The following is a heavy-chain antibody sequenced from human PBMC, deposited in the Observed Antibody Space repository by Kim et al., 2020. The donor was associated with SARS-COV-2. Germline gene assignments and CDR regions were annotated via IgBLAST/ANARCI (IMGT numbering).Heavy chain of an antibody. V-gene: IGHV4-39*01. CDR2: IDYSGST. Sequence: SETRSLTCTVSGGSISSSSYYWGRIRQPRGKGLEWIGSIDYSGSTYYNPSLKSRVTISVDTSKNQLSLKLSSVTAADTAVYYCAGGQGERIYDFGGGRWFDPWGQGTLVTVSS. D-gene: IGHD3-3*01. CDR3: AGGQGERIYDFGGGRWFDP. J-gene: IGHJ5*02. CDR1: GGSISSSSYY.